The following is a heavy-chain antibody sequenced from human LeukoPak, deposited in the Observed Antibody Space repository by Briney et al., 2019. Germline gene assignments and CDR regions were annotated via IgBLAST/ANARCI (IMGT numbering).Heavy chain of an antibody. V-gene: IGHV3-48*03. J-gene: IGHJ4*02. D-gene: IGHD2-21*02. CDR3: ARDPGCGGDCRGGPFDY. CDR2: ISSSGSTI. CDR1: GFTFSSYE. Sequence: GGSLRLSCAASGFTFSSYEMNWVRQAPGKGLEWVSYISSSGSTIYYADSVKGRSTISRDNAKNSLYLQMNSLRAEDTAVYYCARDPGCGGDCRGGPFDYWGQGTLVTVSS.